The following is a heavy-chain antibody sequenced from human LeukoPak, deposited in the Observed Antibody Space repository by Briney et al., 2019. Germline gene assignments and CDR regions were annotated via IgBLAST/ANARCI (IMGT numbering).Heavy chain of an antibody. CDR2: INHSGST. D-gene: IGHD4-23*01. V-gene: IGHV4-34*01. CDR1: GGSFSGYY. J-gene: IGHJ4*02. CDR3: ARGVFRPGGNMGY. Sequence: SETLSLTCAVYGGSFSGYYWSWIRQPPGKGLEWIGEINHSGSTNYNPSLKSRATISVDTSKNQFSLKLSSVTAADTAVYYCARGVFRPGGNMGYWGQGTLVTVSS.